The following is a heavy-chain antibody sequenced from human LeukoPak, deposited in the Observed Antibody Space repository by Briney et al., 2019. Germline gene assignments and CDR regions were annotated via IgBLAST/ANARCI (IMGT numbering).Heavy chain of an antibody. Sequence: GGSLRLSCAASGFTFSSYSMNWVRQAPGKGLEWVSSISSSSSYIYYADSVKGRFTISRDNAKNSLYLQMNSLRAEDTAVYYCARDLGNGGRNRYYLDYWGQGTLVTVSS. D-gene: IGHD3-16*01. CDR1: GFTFSSYS. J-gene: IGHJ4*02. V-gene: IGHV3-21*01. CDR3: ARDLGNGGRNRYYLDY. CDR2: ISSSSSYI.